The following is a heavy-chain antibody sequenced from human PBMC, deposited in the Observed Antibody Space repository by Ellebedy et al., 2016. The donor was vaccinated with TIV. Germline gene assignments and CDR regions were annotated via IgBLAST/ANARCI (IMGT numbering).Heavy chain of an antibody. CDR1: GFSLSTSGMC. Sequence: SGPTLVKPTQTLTLTCTFSGFSLSTSGMCVSWIRQPPGKALEWLARIDWDDDKYYSTSLKTRLTISKDTSKNQVVLTMTNMDPVDTATYYCARIQGSNSYYYYYGMDVWGQGTTVTVSS. J-gene: IGHJ6*02. D-gene: IGHD4-11*01. CDR2: IDWDDDK. CDR3: ARIQGSNSYYYYYGMDV. V-gene: IGHV2-70*11.